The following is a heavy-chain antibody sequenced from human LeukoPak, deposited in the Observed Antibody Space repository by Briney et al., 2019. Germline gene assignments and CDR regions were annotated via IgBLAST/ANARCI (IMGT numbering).Heavy chain of an antibody. CDR2: ISGSGGST. D-gene: IGHD3-3*01. J-gene: IGHJ6*04. CDR1: GGSISSGSYY. CDR3: AKGSGITIFGVVTPEDV. V-gene: IGHV3-23*01. Sequence: ETLSLTCTVSGGSISSGSYYWSWVRQAPGKGLEWVSAISGSGGSTYYADSVKGRFTISRDNSKNTLYLQMNSLRAEDTAVYYCAKGSGITIFGVVTPEDVWGKGTTVTVSS.